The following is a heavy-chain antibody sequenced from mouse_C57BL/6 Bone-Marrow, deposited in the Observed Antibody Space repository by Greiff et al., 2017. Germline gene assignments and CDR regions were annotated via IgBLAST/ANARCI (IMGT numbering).Heavy chain of an antibody. CDR1: GYTFTDYY. CDR2: INPNNGGT. J-gene: IGHJ2*01. Sequence: VQLQQSGPELVKPGASVKISCKASGYTFTDYYMNWVKQSHGKSLEWIGDINPNNGGTSYNQKFKGKATLTVDKSSSTAYMELRSLTSEDSAVYYCARRPTTVVAGDYWGQGTTRTGSS. V-gene: IGHV1-26*01. D-gene: IGHD1-1*01. CDR3: ARRPTTVVAGDY.